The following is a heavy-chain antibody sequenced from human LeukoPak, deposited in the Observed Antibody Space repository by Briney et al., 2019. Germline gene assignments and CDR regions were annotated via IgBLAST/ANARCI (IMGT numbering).Heavy chain of an antibody. CDR3: ARSINYGEDHYYFDY. V-gene: IGHV3-30-3*01. CDR1: KFAFSSYA. J-gene: IGHJ4*02. CDR2: ISHDGSNK. Sequence: GGSLRLSCAASKFAFSSYAMHWVRQAPGKGLEWVAVISHDGSNKYYADSVKGRFTISRDNSKNTLYLQMNSLRVEDTAVYYCARSINYGEDHYYFDYWGQGTLVTVSS. D-gene: IGHD4-17*01.